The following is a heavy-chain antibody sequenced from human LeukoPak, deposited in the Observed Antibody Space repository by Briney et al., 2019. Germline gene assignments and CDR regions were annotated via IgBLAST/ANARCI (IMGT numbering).Heavy chain of an antibody. Sequence: GSLRLSCAASGFTFCSYGMHWVRQAPGKGLEWVAVISYDGSDKYYADSVKGRFTISRDDPKNTVYLQMNNQRVEDTAVYYCAREGEIVNTGYFEYWGQGTLVTVSS. J-gene: IGHJ4*02. D-gene: IGHD1-1*01. CDR2: ISYDGSDK. CDR1: GFTFCSYG. CDR3: AREGEIVNTGYFEY. V-gene: IGHV3-30*03.